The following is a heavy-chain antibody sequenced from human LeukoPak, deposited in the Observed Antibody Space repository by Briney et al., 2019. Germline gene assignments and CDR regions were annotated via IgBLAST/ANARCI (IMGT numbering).Heavy chain of an antibody. V-gene: IGHV3-21*01. D-gene: IGHD3-22*01. CDR1: GFTFSSYS. CDR2: ISSSSSYI. J-gene: IGHJ3*02. CDR3: ARAEGYYDSSGNDAFDI. Sequence: GGSLRLSCAASGFTFSSYSMNWVRQAPGKGLEWVSSISSSSSYIYYADSVKGRFTISRDNAKNSLYLQMNSLGAEDTAVYYCARAEGYYDSSGNDAFDIWGQGTMVTVSS.